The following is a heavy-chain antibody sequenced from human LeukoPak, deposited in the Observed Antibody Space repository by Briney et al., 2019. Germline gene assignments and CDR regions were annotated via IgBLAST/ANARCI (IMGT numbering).Heavy chain of an antibody. Sequence: SVKVSCKASGGTFSSYAISWVRQAPGQGLEWMRRIIPIFGTANYAQKFQGRVTITTDESTSTAYMELSSLRSEDTAVYYCAAAGTYYYDSSGYRDYWGQGTLVTVSS. CDR3: AAAGTYYYDSSGYRDY. D-gene: IGHD3-22*01. J-gene: IGHJ4*02. CDR1: GGTFSSYA. CDR2: IIPIFGTA. V-gene: IGHV1-69*05.